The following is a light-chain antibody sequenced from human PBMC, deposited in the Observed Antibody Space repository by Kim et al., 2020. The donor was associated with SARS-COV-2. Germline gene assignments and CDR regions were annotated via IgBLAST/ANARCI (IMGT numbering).Light chain of an antibody. V-gene: IGKV3-11*01. CDR2: DAL. Sequence: EIVLTQSPSTLSLSPGGRTTLSCRTNQSVSHYLAWYQQKPGQAPRLLIYDALKRATGIPARFSGSGSGTDFTLTISSLEPEDFAVYYCQQRRDWPQTFGQGTKLEI. J-gene: IGKJ1*01. CDR1: QSVSHY. CDR3: QQRRDWPQT.